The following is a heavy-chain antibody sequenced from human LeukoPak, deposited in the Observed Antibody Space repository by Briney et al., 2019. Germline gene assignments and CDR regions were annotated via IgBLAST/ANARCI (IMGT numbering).Heavy chain of an antibody. J-gene: IGHJ4*02. CDR2: IYYSGST. CDR3: ARGSRIGGDY. V-gene: IGHV4-31*03. Sequence: PSETLSLICTVSGGSISSGGYYWSWIRQHPGKGLEWIGYIYYSGSTYYNPSLKSRVTISVDTSKNQFSLKLSSVTAADTAVYYCARGSRIGGDYWGQGTLVTVSS. D-gene: IGHD2-15*01. CDR1: GGSISSGGYY.